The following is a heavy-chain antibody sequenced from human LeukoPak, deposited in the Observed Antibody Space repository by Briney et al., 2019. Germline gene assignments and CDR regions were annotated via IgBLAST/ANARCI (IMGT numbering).Heavy chain of an antibody. J-gene: IGHJ6*03. CDR1: GYTFTSYG. Sequence: ASVKVSCKASGYTFTSYGISWVRQAPGQGLEWMGWISAYNGNTNYAQKLQGRVTMTTDTYTSTAYMELRSLRSDDTAVYYCARAGSSGWYPTRLYMDVWGKGTTVTVSS. CDR3: ARAGSSGWYPTRLYMDV. D-gene: IGHD6-13*01. CDR2: ISAYNGNT. V-gene: IGHV1-18*01.